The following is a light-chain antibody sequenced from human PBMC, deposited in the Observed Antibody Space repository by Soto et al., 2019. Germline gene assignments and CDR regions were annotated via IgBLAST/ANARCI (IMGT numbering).Light chain of an antibody. CDR1: QSVSSY. CDR3: QHYGHALWA. V-gene: IGKV3-11*01. J-gene: IGKJ1*01. CDR2: DAS. Sequence: EIVLTQSPATLSLSPGERATLSCRASQSVSSYLAWYQQKPGQAPRLLIYDASNRATGIPARFSGSGSGTDFTLTISRLEPEDFAVYYCQHYGHALWAFGQGTKVDI.